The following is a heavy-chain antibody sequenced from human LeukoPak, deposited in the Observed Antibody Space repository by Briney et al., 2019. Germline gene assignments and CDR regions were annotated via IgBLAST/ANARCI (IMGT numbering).Heavy chain of an antibody. V-gene: IGHV3-7*01. CDR3: ARSLGDD. Sequence: GGSLRLSCEVSGLTFSTCWMTWVRQAPGKGLEWVASINQNGREKYYVDSVKGRFTISRDNAKDSLYLQMNSLRDEDTAVYYCARSLGDDWGRGTLVTVSS. J-gene: IGHJ4*02. CDR2: INQNGREK. CDR1: GLTFSTCW. D-gene: IGHD3-16*01.